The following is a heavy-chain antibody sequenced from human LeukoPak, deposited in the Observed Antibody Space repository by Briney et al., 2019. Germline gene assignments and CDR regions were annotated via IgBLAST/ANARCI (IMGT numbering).Heavy chain of an antibody. CDR2: INQDGVET. V-gene: IGHV3-7*01. J-gene: IGHJ4*02. CDR3: ARAATTGTVDY. Sequence: GGSLRLSCAASGLTFRNYWMSWVRQAPGKGLEWVANINQDGVETYYVDSVEGRFTISRDNAENSLYLQMNNLRAEDTAVFYCARAATTGTVDYWGQGTLVTVSS. D-gene: IGHD6-13*01. CDR1: GLTFRNYW.